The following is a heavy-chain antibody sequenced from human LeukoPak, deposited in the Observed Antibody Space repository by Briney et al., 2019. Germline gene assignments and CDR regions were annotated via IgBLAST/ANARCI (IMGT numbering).Heavy chain of an antibody. D-gene: IGHD3-9*01. Sequence: SETLSLSCTVSGGSISSYYWSWIRQPPGKGLEWIGYIYYSGSTNYNPSLKSRVTISVDTSKNQFSLKLSSVTAADTAVYYCARSRGYDILTGMDVWGKGTTVTISS. V-gene: IGHV4-59*01. CDR3: ARSRGYDILTGMDV. CDR2: IYYSGST. J-gene: IGHJ6*03. CDR1: GGSISSYY.